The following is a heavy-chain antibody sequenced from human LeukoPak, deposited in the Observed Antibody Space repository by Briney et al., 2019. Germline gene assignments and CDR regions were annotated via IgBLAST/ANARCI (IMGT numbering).Heavy chain of an antibody. J-gene: IGHJ6*02. D-gene: IGHD3-10*01. V-gene: IGHV4-34*01. CDR1: GGSFSGYY. CDR3: ARSPLWFGVPYGMDV. Sequence: SETLSLTCAVYGGSFSGYYWSWIRQPPGKGLEWIGEIDHSGSTNYNPSLKSRVTISVDTSKNQFSLKLSSVTAADTAVYYCARSPLWFGVPYGMDVWGQGTTVTVSS. CDR2: IDHSGST.